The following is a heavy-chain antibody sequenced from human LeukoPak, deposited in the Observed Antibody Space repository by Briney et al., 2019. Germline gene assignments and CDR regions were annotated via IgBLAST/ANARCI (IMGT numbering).Heavy chain of an antibody. CDR2: IYYSGST. Sequence: SETLSLTCTVSGGSISSGDYYWSWIRQPPGKGLEWIGYIYYSGSTYYNPSLKSRVTISVDTSKNQLSLKLSSVTAADTAVYYCARAGLTYYYDSSGYYYFQHWGQGTLVTVSS. V-gene: IGHV4-30-4*01. CDR3: ARAGLTYYYDSSGYYYFQH. D-gene: IGHD3-22*01. CDR1: GGSISSGDYY. J-gene: IGHJ1*01.